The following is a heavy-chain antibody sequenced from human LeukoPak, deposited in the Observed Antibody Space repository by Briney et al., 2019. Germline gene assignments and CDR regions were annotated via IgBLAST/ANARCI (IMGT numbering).Heavy chain of an antibody. V-gene: IGHV3-74*01. CDR2: IRGDGNDL. Sequence: GGLILSCAASGVTFIDHWMHWGRQTPGKGREWVSRIRGDGNDLNYADCVKGRFTVSRDNDKKILYLQMNNLRAEDTAVYYCARDLILGSGSCGSWGQGVLATVSP. CDR3: ARDLILGSGSCGS. CDR1: GVTFIDHW. J-gene: IGHJ5*02. D-gene: IGHD3-10*01.